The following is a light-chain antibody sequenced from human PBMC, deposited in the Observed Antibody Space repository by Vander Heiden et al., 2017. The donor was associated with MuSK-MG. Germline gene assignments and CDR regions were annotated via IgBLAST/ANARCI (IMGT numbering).Light chain of an antibody. CDR1: QSVSSSY. J-gene: IGKJ4*01. Sequence: EIVLTQSPGTLSLSPGERATLSCRASQSVSSSYLAWYQQKPGQAPRLLIYGASSRATGIPDRVSGSGSGTDFTLTIGRLEPEDFAVYYCQQYGSSPLTFCGGTKVEIK. V-gene: IGKV3-20*01. CDR2: GAS. CDR3: QQYGSSPLT.